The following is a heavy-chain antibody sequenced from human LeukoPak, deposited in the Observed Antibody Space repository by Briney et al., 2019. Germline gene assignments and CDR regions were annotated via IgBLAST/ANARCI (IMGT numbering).Heavy chain of an antibody. Sequence: SVKVSCKASGGTFSSDTISWVRQAPGQGLEWMGRIIPILGIANYAQKFQGRVTITADKSTSTAYMELSSLRSEDTAVYYCARGQSGWKEFDYWGQGTLVTVSS. CDR1: GGTFSSDT. D-gene: IGHD1-1*01. V-gene: IGHV1-69*02. J-gene: IGHJ4*02. CDR3: ARGQSGWKEFDY. CDR2: IIPILGIA.